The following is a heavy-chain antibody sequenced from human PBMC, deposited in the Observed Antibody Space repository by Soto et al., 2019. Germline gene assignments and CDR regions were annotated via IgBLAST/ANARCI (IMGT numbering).Heavy chain of an antibody. J-gene: IGHJ3*02. CDR1: GFTITSSA. D-gene: IGHD2-15*01. CDR2: IVVGSGNT. Sequence: SVKVSCKASGFTITSSAMQWVRQARGQRLEWIGWIVVGSGNTNYAQKFQERVTITRDMSTSTAYMELSSLRSEDTAVYYCAAVSGGYCSGGSCYSGAFDIWGQGTMVTVSS. CDR3: AAVSGGYCSGGSCYSGAFDI. V-gene: IGHV1-58*02.